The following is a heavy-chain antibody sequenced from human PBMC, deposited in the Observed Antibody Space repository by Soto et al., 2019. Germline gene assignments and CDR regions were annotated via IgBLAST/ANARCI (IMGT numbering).Heavy chain of an antibody. J-gene: IGHJ4*02. CDR2: IYHSGGT. CDR3: ASEYCSSTSCYPYYFDY. CDR1: GGSISSSNW. Sequence: SETLSLTCAVSGGSISSSNWWSWVRQPPGKGLEWIGEIYHSGGTNYNPSLKSRVTISVDKSKNQFSLKLSSVTAADTAVCYCASEYCSSTSCYPYYFDYWGQGTLVTVSS. V-gene: IGHV4-4*02. D-gene: IGHD2-2*01.